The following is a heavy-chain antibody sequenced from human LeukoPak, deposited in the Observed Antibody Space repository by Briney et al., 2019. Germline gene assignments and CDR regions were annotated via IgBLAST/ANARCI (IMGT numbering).Heavy chain of an antibody. D-gene: IGHD6-13*01. V-gene: IGHV3-48*03. Sequence: PGGSLRLSCAASGFTFSSYEMNWVRQAPGKGLEWVSYISSSGSTTYYADSVKGRFTISRDNSKNTLYLQMNSLRAEDTAVYYCAKASCIAAAAPRGGCLGYWGQGTLVTVSS. J-gene: IGHJ4*02. CDR3: AKASCIAAAAPRGGCLGY. CDR1: GFTFSSYE. CDR2: ISSSGSTT.